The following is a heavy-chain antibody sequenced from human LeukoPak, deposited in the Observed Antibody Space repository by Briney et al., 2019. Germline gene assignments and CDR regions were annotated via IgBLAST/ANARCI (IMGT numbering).Heavy chain of an antibody. J-gene: IGHJ4*02. CDR1: GGTFSSYA. CDR2: IIPIFGTA. D-gene: IGHD3-22*01. V-gene: IGHV1-69*06. CDR3: ARPPLYDSSGYYDY. Sequence: SVKVSCKASGGTFSSYAISWVRQAPGQGLEWVGGIIPIFGTANYAQKFQGRVTITADKSTSTAYMELSSLRSEDTAVYYCARPPLYDSSGYYDYWGQGTLVTVSS.